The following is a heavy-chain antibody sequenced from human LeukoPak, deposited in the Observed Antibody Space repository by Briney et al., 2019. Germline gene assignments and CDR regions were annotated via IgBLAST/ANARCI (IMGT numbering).Heavy chain of an antibody. CDR2: INPSGGST. D-gene: IGHD2-2*01. Sequence: GASVKVSCKASGYTFTSYYMHWVRQAPGQGLEWMGIINPSGGSTSYAQKFQGRVTMTRDMSTSTVYMELSSLRSEDTAVYYCASHIVVVPAAIFWFDPWGQGTLVTVSS. CDR1: GYTFTSYY. J-gene: IGHJ5*02. CDR3: ASHIVVVPAAIFWFDP. V-gene: IGHV1-46*01.